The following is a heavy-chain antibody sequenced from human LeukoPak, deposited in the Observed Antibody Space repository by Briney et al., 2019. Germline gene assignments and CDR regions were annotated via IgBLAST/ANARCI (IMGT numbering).Heavy chain of an antibody. CDR3: ARGRITMIVDDAFDI. V-gene: IGHV3-20*04. CDR2: INWNGGST. D-gene: IGHD3-22*01. Sequence: GGSLRLSCAASGFTFDDYGMSWVRQAPGKGLEWVSGINWNGGSTSYADSVKGRFTISRDNAKNSLYLQMNSLRAEDTALYYGARGRITMIVDDAFDIWGQGTMVTVSS. CDR1: GFTFDDYG. J-gene: IGHJ3*02.